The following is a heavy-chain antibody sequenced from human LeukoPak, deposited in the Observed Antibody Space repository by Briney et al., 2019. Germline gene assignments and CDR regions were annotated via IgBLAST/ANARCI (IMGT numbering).Heavy chain of an antibody. V-gene: IGHV5-51*01. D-gene: IGHD3-22*01. CDR2: IYPGDSDT. J-gene: IGHJ4*02. Sequence: GESLQISCKGSGYSFTSYWIGWVRQMPGKGLEWMGIIYPGDSDTRYSPSFQGQVTISADKSISTAYLQWSSLKASDTAMYYCAMKYSSGYSYFDYWGQGTLVTVSS. CDR3: AMKYSSGYSYFDY. CDR1: GYSFTSYW.